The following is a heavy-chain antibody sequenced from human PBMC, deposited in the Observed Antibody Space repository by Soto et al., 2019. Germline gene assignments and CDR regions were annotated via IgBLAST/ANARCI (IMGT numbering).Heavy chain of an antibody. CDR2: ISYDGSNK. D-gene: IGHD3-22*01. CDR3: ARDSETYYYDSSGVDY. V-gene: IGHV3-30*03. J-gene: IGHJ4*02. Sequence: TGGSLRLSCAASGFTFSSDGMHWVRRAPGKGLEWVAVISYDGSNKYYADSVKGRFTISRDNSKNTLYLQMNSLRAEDTAVYYCARDSETYYYDSSGVDYWGQGTLVTVSS. CDR1: GFTFSSDG.